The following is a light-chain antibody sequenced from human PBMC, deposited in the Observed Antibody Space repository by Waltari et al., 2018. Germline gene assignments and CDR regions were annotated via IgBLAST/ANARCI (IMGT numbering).Light chain of an antibody. J-gene: IGLJ2*01. CDR3: NSRDSSGNHLV. Sequence: SSELTQDPAVSVALGQTVRITCQGDSLRSYYASWYQQKPGQAPVLVIYGKNNRPAGIPGRFSGSSSGNTTSWTMTGAQAEDEADYYCNSRDSSGNHLVFGGGTKPTVL. CDR2: GKN. CDR1: SLRSYY. V-gene: IGLV3-19*01.